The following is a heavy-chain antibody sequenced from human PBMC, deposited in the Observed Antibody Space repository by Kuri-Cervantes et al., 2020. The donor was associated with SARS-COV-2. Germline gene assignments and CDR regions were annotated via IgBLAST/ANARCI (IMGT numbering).Heavy chain of an antibody. D-gene: IGHD2-21*01. J-gene: IGHJ4*02. V-gene: IGHV3-30*18. Sequence: GGSLRLSCAASGFNFSRTDMHWVRQAPGKGLEWVAVISQDGKNKKCIASRKGRFPISRDNSQNTLYLHMKSLRSEDTAMYYCAKDRVGVQDFWGQGTLVTVSS. CDR2: ISQDGKNK. CDR1: GFNFSRTD. CDR3: AKDRVGVQDF.